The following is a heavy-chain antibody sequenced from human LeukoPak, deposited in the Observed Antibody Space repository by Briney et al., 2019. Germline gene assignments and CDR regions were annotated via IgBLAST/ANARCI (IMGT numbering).Heavy chain of an antibody. V-gene: IGHV3-74*01. CDR2: LDRDGTTT. CDR1: GFTFSTYW. J-gene: IGHJ6*02. D-gene: IGHD6-19*01. Sequence: GGSLRPSCAASGFTFSTYWMHWVRQAPGKGLEWVSRLDRDGTTTSYADSVYGRFTISRDNAKSTLYLQMRSLRAEDTAVYYCAKAVGRWSIAVAGSYYYYGMDVWGQGTTVTVSS. CDR3: AKAVGRWSIAVAGSYYYYGMDV.